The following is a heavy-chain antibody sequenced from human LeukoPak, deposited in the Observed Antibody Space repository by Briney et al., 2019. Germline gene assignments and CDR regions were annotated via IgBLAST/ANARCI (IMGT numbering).Heavy chain of an antibody. CDR1: GFPFSDFS. CDR3: AKQSYARSLGE. CDR2: TNSGGATT. J-gene: IGHJ4*02. V-gene: IGHV3-23*01. Sequence: GGSLRLSCATSGFPFSDFSMRWVRQARGKGREGISTTNSGGATTDYAESVKGRFTISRDNSKNILYLQMSSLRVEDTAMYYCAKQSYARSLGEGGPGTLVTVSS. D-gene: IGHD2-8*01.